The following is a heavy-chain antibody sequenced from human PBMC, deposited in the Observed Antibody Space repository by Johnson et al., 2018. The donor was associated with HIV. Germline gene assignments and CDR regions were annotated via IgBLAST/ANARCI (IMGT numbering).Heavy chain of an antibody. J-gene: IGHJ3*02. Sequence: VQLVESGGGVVQPGGSLTLSCAASGFTFSHYWMHWVRQAPGKGLVWVSRMNSDGSSTTYADSVKGRFTISRDNSKNTLYLQMNSLRAEDTAVYYCARDGTRYYYDSSGSRGTFDIWGQGTMVTVSS. D-gene: IGHD3-22*01. CDR2: MNSDGSST. CDR1: GFTFSHYW. CDR3: ARDGTRYYYDSSGSRGTFDI. V-gene: IGHV3-74*03.